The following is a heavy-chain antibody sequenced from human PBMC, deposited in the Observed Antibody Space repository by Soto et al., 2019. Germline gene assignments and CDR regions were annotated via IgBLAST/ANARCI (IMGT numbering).Heavy chain of an antibody. Sequence: QVQLQESGPGLVRPSQTLSLTCTVSGGSISSGGYYWSWIRQHPGKGLAWIGYIYYSGSTYYNPSLKSRVTISVDTSKNPFSLKLSSVTAADTAVYYCARGGGHGDYRGGCWFDPWGQGTLVTVSS. CDR2: IYYSGST. J-gene: IGHJ5*02. V-gene: IGHV4-31*03. CDR1: GGSISSGGYY. D-gene: IGHD4-17*01. CDR3: ARGGGHGDYRGGCWFDP.